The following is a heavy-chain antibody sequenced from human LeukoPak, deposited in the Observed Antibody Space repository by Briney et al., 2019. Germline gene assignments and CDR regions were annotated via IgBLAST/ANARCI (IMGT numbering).Heavy chain of an antibody. V-gene: IGHV3-23*01. CDR2: VSGSGANT. CDR3: AKDRHDILTGKFDY. D-gene: IGHD3-9*01. Sequence: GGSLRLSCAASGFTFDDYAMHWVRQAPGKGLEWVSGVSGSGANTYYADSVKGRFTISRDNSKNTLHLQMNRLRAEDTAVFYCAKDRHDILTGKFDYWGQGTLVTVSS. J-gene: IGHJ4*02. CDR1: GFTFDDYA.